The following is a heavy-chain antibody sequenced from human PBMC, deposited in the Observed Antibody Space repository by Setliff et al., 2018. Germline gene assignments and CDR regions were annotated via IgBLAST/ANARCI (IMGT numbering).Heavy chain of an antibody. CDR3: ARGRTVFDY. CDR2: IYYSGST. J-gene: IGHJ4*02. CDR1: GGSISSGSYY. V-gene: IGHV4-39*07. Sequence: PSETLSLTCTVSGGSISSGSYYWSWIRQPPGKGLEWIGSIYYSGSTYYNPSLKSRVTMSVDTSKNQFSLKLSSVTAADTAVYYCARGRTVFDYWGQEMLVTVSS.